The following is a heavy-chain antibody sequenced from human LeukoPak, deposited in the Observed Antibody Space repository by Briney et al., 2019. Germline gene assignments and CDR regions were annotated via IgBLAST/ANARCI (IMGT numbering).Heavy chain of an antibody. CDR1: GFTFTSYG. CDR3: ARGNAFGI. CDR2: IESDGSSA. Sequence: PGGSLSLSCAASGFTFTSYGMHWVRQAPGMGLVWVSRIESDGSSADYADSVKGRFTISRDNARNTLYLEMNSLRAEDTAVYYCARGNAFGILGQGTMVTVSS. V-gene: IGHV3-74*01. J-gene: IGHJ3*02.